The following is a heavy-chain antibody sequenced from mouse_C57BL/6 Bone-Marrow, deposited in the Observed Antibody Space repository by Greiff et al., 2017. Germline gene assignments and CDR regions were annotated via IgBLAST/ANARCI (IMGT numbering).Heavy chain of an antibody. V-gene: IGHV1-80*01. Sequence: VQRVESGAELVKPGASVKISCKASGYAFSSYWMNWVKQRHGKGLEWIGQIYPGDGDTNYNGKFKGKATLTADKSSSTAYMQLSSLTSEDSAVYFCAISLLRRWYWGQGTSVTVSS. J-gene: IGHJ4*01. CDR2: IYPGDGDT. CDR3: AISLLRRWY. CDR1: GYAFSSYW. D-gene: IGHD2-12*01.